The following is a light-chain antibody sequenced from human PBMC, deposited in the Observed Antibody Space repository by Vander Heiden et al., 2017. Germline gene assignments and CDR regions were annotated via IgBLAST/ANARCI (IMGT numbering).Light chain of an antibody. CDR1: QDISSA. CDR3: QQFNSYPL. CDR2: HAS. Sequence: AIQLTQSPSSLSASVGDRVTFTCRASQDISSALAWYQQRPGKPPKLLIYHASSLYAGIPSRCSGSGSETDFTLTISSLQPEDFGTYYCQQFNSYPLFGPGTKVDVK. J-gene: IGKJ3*01. V-gene: IGKV1-13*02.